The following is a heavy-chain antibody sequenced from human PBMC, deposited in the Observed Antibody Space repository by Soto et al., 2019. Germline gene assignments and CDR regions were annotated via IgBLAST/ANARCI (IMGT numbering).Heavy chain of an antibody. Sequence: QVQLQESGPGLVKPSQTLSLTCTVSGGSISSGGYYWSWIRQHPGKGLEWIGYIYYSGSTYYNPSLKSRVTISVDTSKIQFSLKLSSGTAADTAVYYCARVGSCSGGSCYDWFDPWGQGTLVTVSS. J-gene: IGHJ5*02. V-gene: IGHV4-31*03. CDR3: ARVGSCSGGSCYDWFDP. D-gene: IGHD2-15*01. CDR1: GGSISSGGYY. CDR2: IYYSGST.